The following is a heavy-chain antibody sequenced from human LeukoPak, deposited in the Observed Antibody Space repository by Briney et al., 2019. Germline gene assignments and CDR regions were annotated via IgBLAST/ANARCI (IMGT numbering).Heavy chain of an antibody. D-gene: IGHD3-22*01. CDR3: ARGADYYDSSGWIDY. CDR1: GGSISSGDYY. CDR2: IYYSGST. Sequence: SETLSPTCTVSGGSISSGDYYWSWIRQPPGKDLEWIGYIYYSGSTYYNPSLKSRVTISVDTSKNQFSLKLSSVTAADTAVYYCARGADYYDSSGWIDYWGQGTLVTVSS. V-gene: IGHV4-30-4*01. J-gene: IGHJ4*02.